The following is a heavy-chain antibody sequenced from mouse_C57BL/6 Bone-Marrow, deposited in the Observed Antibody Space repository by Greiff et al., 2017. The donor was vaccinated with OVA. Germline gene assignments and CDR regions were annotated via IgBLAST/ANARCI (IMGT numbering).Heavy chain of an antibody. CDR1: GYTFTDYY. CDR3: ATFYYGNYLFAY. J-gene: IGHJ3*01. D-gene: IGHD2-1*01. CDR2: INPNNGGT. Sequence: VQLQQSGPELVKPGASVKISCKASGYTFTDYYMNWVKQSHGKSLEWIGDINPNNGGTSYNQKFKGKATLTVDKSSSTAYMELRSLTSEDSAVYYCATFYYGNYLFAYWGQGTLVTVSA. V-gene: IGHV1-26*01.